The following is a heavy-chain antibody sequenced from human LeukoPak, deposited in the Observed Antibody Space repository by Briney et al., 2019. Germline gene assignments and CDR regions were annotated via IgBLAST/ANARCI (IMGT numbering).Heavy chain of an antibody. CDR2: INPNSGGT. Sequence: ASVKVSCKASGYTFTGYYMHWVRQAPGQGLEWMGWINPNSGGTNYAQKFQGRVTMTRDTSISTAYMELSRLRSDDTAVYYCARQLMAYAIGYFDYWGQGTLVTVSS. CDR1: GYTFTGYY. J-gene: IGHJ4*02. V-gene: IGHV1-2*02. CDR3: ARQLMAYAIGYFDY. D-gene: IGHD2-8*01.